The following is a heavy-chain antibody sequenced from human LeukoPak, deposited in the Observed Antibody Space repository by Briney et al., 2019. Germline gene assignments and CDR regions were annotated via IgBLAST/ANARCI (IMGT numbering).Heavy chain of an antibody. CDR3: AAGLRGPTVTGKYYYYGMDV. D-gene: IGHD4-11*01. Sequence: SVKVSCKASGFTFTKSALQWVRQARGQRLEWIGWIVVGSGNTDYAQKFQERVTITRDMFTSTAYMELSSLRSEDTAVYYCAAGLRGPTVTGKYYYYGMDVWGQGTLVTVSS. J-gene: IGHJ6*02. CDR2: IVVGSGNT. V-gene: IGHV1-58*01. CDR1: GFTFTKSA.